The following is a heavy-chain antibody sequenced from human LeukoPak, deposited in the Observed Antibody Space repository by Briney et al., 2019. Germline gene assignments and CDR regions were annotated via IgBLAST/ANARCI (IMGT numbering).Heavy chain of an antibody. V-gene: IGHV1-18*01. CDR1: GYSFRIYG. CDR2: ISAYNGNT. D-gene: IGHD5-18*01. CDR3: ARDVGRVDTSMVTVDYYYGMDV. J-gene: IGHJ6*02. Sequence: ASVKVSCKASGYSFRIYGISWVRQAPGQGLEWMGWISAYNGNTKYAQKFQSRVTMTTDTSTSTAYMELRSLRSDDTAVYYCARDVGRVDTSMVTVDYYYGMDVWGQGTTVTVSS.